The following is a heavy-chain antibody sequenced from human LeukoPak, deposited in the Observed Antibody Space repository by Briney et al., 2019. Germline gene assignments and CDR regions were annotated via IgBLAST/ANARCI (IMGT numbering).Heavy chain of an antibody. V-gene: IGHV3-48*03. Sequence: GGSLRLSCAASGFTFSSYEMNWVRQAPGKGLEWVSYISGSGSTIYYADSVKGRFTISRDNAKKSLYLQMNSLRAEDTAVYYCARGDTNYVDYHYYMDAWGKGTTVTISS. CDR1: GFTFSSYE. J-gene: IGHJ6*03. CDR2: ISGSGSTI. D-gene: IGHD4-11*01. CDR3: ARGDTNYVDYHYYMDA.